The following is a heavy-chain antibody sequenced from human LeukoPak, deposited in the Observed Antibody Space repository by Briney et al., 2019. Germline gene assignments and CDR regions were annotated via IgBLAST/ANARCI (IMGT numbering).Heavy chain of an antibody. CDR1: GFTFSSYS. D-gene: IGHD6-13*01. J-gene: IGHJ4*02. V-gene: IGHV3-21*01. Sequence: GGSLRLSCSASGFTFSSYSIVWVRQAPGKGLEWVSFISSSSSFIYYADSVKGRFTISRDNAKNSLYLQMNSLRAEDTAVYYCAREVSAAGFDYWGQGTLVTVSS. CDR2: ISSSSSFI. CDR3: AREVSAAGFDY.